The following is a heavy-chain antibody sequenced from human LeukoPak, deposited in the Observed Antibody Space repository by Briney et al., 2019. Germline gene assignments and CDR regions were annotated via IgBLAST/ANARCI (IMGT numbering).Heavy chain of an antibody. J-gene: IGHJ4*02. CDR1: GFTFSSYA. D-gene: IGHD4-23*01. CDR2: ISGSGGST. Sequence: PGGSLRLSCAASGFTFSSYAMSWVRQAPGKGLEWVSAISGSGGSTYYADSVKGRFTISRDNSKDTLYLQMNSLRAEDTAVYYCAKTTRNGGNSNYFDYWGQGTLVTVSS. CDR3: AKTTRNGGNSNYFDY. V-gene: IGHV3-23*01.